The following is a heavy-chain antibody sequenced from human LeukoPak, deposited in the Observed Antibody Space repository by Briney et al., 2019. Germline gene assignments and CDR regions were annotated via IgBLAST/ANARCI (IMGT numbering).Heavy chain of an antibody. D-gene: IGHD2-2*02. Sequence: PGGSLRLSYAASGFTFSRYAMSWVRQAPGKGLEWVSALSGSGDSTYYADSVRGRFTISRDNSKNTLYLQMNSLGAVDTAVYYCARVLYHGGYIQYWGQGTLVTVSS. CDR1: GFTFSRYA. CDR2: LSGSGDST. V-gene: IGHV3-23*01. CDR3: ARVLYHGGYIQY. J-gene: IGHJ1*01.